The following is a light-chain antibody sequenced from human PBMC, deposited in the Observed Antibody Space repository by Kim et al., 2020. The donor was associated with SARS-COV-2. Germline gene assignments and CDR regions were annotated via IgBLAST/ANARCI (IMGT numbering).Light chain of an antibody. J-gene: IGLJ1*01. Sequence: RVTISCTGTRSNIGAGYDVHWYQQLPGTAPKLLISGNNNRPSGIPDRFSGSKSGTSASLAITGLQAEDEADYYCQSYDSSLSGYVFGTGTKVTVL. CDR1: RSNIGAGYD. CDR3: QSYDSSLSGYV. V-gene: IGLV1-40*01. CDR2: GNN.